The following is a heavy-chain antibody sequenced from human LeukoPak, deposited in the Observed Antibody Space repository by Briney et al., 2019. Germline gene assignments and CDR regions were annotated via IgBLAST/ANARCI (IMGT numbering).Heavy chain of an antibody. Sequence: SETLSLTCAVYGGSFSGYYWSWIRQPPGKGLEWIGEINHSGSTNYNPSLKSRVTISVDTSKNQFSLKLSSVTAADTAVYYCAKVAYYDSSGYVSGVDYWGQGTLVTVSS. D-gene: IGHD3-22*01. J-gene: IGHJ4*02. CDR2: INHSGST. CDR3: AKVAYYDSSGYVSGVDY. V-gene: IGHV4-34*01. CDR1: GGSFSGYY.